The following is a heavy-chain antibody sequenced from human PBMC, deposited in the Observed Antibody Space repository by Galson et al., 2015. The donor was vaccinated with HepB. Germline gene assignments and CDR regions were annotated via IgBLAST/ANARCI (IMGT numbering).Heavy chain of an antibody. CDR1: GGSISSSSYY. CDR3: ARDRDILTGYYSDRFDY. J-gene: IGHJ4*02. V-gene: IGHV4-39*07. Sequence: ETLSLTCTVSGGSISSSSYYWGWIRQPPGKGLEWIGSIHYSGSTYYNPSLKSRVTISVDTSNNQFSLKLSSVTAADTAVYYCARDRDILTGYYSDRFDYWGQGTLVTVSS. CDR2: IHYSGST. D-gene: IGHD3-9*01.